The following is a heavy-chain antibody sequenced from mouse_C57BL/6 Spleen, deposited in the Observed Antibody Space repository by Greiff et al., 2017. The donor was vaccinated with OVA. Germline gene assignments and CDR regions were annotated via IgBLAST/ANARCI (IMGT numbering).Heavy chain of an antibody. V-gene: IGHV1-64*01. CDR3: ARGGGWYAY. CDR2: IRPDSGST. CDR1: GFTFTSYW. Sequence: QVHVKQSGAELVKPGASVKLSCKASGFTFTSYWMHWVQQRPGQGLEWIGMIRPDSGSTNYNEKFTSKATLTVDKSSSTAYMQVSTLTSEDSAVYYCARGGGWYAYWGQRTLVTVSA. J-gene: IGHJ3*01.